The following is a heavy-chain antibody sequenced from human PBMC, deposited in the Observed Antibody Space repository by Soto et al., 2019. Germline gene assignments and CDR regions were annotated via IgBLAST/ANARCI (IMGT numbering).Heavy chain of an antibody. J-gene: IGHJ4*02. D-gene: IGHD3-22*01. CDR2: IIRIFGTA. CDR3: TRDTSVAREYYDSSGYSY. V-gene: IGHV1-69*01. Sequence: QVQLVQSGAEVKKPGSSVKVSCKASGCTFSSYAISWVRQAPGQGLEWMGGIIRIFGTANYAQKFQGRVTITADESTSTAYRELSSLRSEDTAVYYCTRDTSVAREYYDSSGYSYWGQGTLVTVSS. CDR1: GCTFSSYA.